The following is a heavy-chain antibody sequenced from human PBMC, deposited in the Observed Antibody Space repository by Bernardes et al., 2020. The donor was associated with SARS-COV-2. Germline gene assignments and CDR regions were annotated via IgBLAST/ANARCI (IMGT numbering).Heavy chain of an antibody. CDR2: ISCSSTSI. D-gene: IGHD3-3*01. CDR3: ARGEGCDFWDDNTSFDS. V-gene: IGHV3-48*02. J-gene: IGHJ4*02. Sequence: GSLRLSCAASGFTFSRYTMNWVRQAPGKGLEWVSYISCSSTSIYYADSVKGRFTISRDNAKNSLNLHMNSLRDEDTAVYYCARGEGCDFWDDNTSFDSWGQGTQVTVSS. CDR1: GFTFSRYT.